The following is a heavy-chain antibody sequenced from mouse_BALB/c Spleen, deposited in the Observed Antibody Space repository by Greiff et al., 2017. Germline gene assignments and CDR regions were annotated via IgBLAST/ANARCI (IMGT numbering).Heavy chain of an antibody. J-gene: IGHJ4*01. D-gene: IGHD2-1*01. V-gene: IGHV10S3*01. CDR2: IRSKSNNYAT. CDR1: GLTFNTNA. Sequence: GGGLVQPKGSLKLSCAASGLTFNTNAMNWVRQAPGKGLEWVARIRSKSNNYATYYADSVKDRFTISRDDSQSVLYLQMNNLKTEDTAMYYLVRDYGTYYAMDYWGQGTSVTVSS. CDR3: VRDYGTYYAMDY.